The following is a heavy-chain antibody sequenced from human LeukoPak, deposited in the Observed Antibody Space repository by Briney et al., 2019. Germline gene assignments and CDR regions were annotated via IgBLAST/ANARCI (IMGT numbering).Heavy chain of an antibody. CDR3: ARDLGSLPAAIGYCYYHMDV. CDR2: FDPEDGET. CDR1: GYTLTELS. Sequence: ASVKVSCKVSGYTLTELSMHWVRQAPGKGLEWMGGFDPEDGETIYAQKFQGRVTMTEDTSTDTAYMELNSLRVEDTALYYCARDLGSLPAAIGYCYYHMDVWGQGTTVTVSS. J-gene: IGHJ6*02. V-gene: IGHV1-24*01. D-gene: IGHD2-2*02.